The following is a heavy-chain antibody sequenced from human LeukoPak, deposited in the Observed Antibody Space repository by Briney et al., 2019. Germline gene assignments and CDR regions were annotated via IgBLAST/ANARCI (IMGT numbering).Heavy chain of an antibody. Sequence: KPGGSLTLSCAPSGFTLSDYYMSWIRPAPGEGLEWVSYISSSGSTIYYADFVKGRFTISRDKAKNSLYLQMNSLRAEDTAVYYCTRGAYYWGYCSSTSCYGIDPWGQGTLVTVSS. V-gene: IGHV3-11*04. CDR3: TRGAYYWGYCSSTSCYGIDP. J-gene: IGHJ5*02. CDR2: ISSSGSTI. CDR1: GFTLSDYY. D-gene: IGHD2-2*01.